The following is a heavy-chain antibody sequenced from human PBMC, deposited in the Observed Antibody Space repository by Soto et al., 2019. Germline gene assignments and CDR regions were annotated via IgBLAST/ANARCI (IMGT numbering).Heavy chain of an antibody. J-gene: IGHJ6*02. CDR2: ISSSSSYI. Sequence: GSLRLSCAASGFTFSSYSMNWVRQAPGKGLEWVSSISSSSSYIYYADSVKGRFTISRDNAKNSLYLQMNSLRAEDTAVYYCARGGGVAAYYYYGMDVWGQGTTVTVSS. V-gene: IGHV3-21*01. CDR1: GFTFSSYS. D-gene: IGHD2-8*02. CDR3: ARGGGVAAYYYYGMDV.